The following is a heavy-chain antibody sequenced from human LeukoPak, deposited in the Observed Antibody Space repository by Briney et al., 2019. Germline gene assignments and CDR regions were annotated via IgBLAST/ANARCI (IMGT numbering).Heavy chain of an antibody. CDR3: ARGLRNEYQLLYFWYFDL. J-gene: IGHJ2*01. Sequence: SVKVSCKASGGTFSSYAISWVRQAPGQGLEWMGGIIPIFGTANYAQKFQGRVTITADESTSTAYMELSSLRSEDTAVYYCARGLRNEYQLLYFWYFDLWGRGTLVTVSS. CDR1: GGTFSSYA. D-gene: IGHD2-2*02. V-gene: IGHV1-69*01. CDR2: IIPIFGTA.